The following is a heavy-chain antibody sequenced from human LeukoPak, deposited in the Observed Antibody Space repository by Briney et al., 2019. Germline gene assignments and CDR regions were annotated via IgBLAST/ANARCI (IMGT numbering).Heavy chain of an antibody. D-gene: IGHD3-22*01. CDR2: IYNGGST. CDR3: ARDPSGYFNY. CDR1: GGSVSSGNYY. J-gene: IGHJ4*02. Sequence: PSETLSLTCTVSGGSVSSGNYYWSWIRQPPGKGLEWIGYIYNGGSTNYNPSLKSRVTISVDTSKNQFSLKSSSMTAADTAVYYCARDPSGYFNYWGQGTLATVSS. V-gene: IGHV4-61*01.